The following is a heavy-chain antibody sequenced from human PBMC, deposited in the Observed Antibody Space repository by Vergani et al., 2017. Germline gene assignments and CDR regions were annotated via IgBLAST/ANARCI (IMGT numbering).Heavy chain of an antibody. V-gene: IGHV4-61*02. J-gene: IGHJ5*02. CDR3: ARGQQLAAVDWFDP. CDR1: GGSISSGSYY. D-gene: IGHD6-13*01. CDR2: IYTSGRT. Sequence: QVQLQESGPGLVKPSQTLSLTCTVSGGSISSGSYYWSWIRQPAGKGLEWIGRIYTSGRTNYNPSLKSRVTISVDTSKNQFSLKLSSVTAADTAVYYCARGQQLAAVDWFDPWGQGTLVTVSS.